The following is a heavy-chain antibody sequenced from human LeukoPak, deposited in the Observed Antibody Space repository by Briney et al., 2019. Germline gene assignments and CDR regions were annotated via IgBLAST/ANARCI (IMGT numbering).Heavy chain of an antibody. V-gene: IGHV1-8*01. CDR2: MNPNSGNT. CDR3: ARGPNKSDGGNSGSAWFDP. J-gene: IGHJ5*02. D-gene: IGHD4-23*01. CDR1: GYTFTTYD. Sequence: ASVKVSCKASGYTFTTYDINGVRQATGQGLEWMGWMNPNSGNTGYAQKFQGRVTMTRNTSISTAYMELSSLRSEDTAVYYCARGPNKSDGGNSGSAWFDPWGQGNLVTVSS.